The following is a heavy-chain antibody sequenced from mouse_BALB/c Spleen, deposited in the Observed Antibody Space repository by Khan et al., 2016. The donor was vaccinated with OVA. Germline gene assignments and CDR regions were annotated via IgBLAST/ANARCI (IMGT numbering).Heavy chain of an antibody. J-gene: IGHJ2*01. CDR2: LSYSGST. CDR1: GYSITSDYA. CDR3: ARSIMAN. V-gene: IGHV3-2*02. Sequence: EVQLQESGPGLVKPSQSLSLTCTVTGYSITSDYAWNWIRQFPGNNLEWMGYLSYSGSTSYNPSLKSRISITRDTSKNQFFLQLNSVTTEDTATYYCARSIMANWGQGTTLTVSP.